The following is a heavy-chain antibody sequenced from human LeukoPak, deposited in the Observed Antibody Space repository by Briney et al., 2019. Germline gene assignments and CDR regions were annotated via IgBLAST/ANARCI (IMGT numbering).Heavy chain of an antibody. CDR1: GFTFSNYA. D-gene: IGHD3-10*01. Sequence: PGGSLRLSCEASGFTFSNYAMSWVRQAPGKGLEWVSYISSGGDTKYYADSVKGRFTISRDNAKNSLYLQMNNLRAEDTAVYYCAREMGGDYGSGTFFDLWGQGNMVTVSS. CDR2: ISSGGDTK. V-gene: IGHV3-11*01. J-gene: IGHJ4*02. CDR3: AREMGGDYGSGTFFDL.